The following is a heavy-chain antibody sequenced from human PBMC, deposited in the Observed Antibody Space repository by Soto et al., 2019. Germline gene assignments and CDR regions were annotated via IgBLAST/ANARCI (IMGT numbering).Heavy chain of an antibody. D-gene: IGHD3-16*01. Sequence: SETLSLTCTVSGGSIISGGYYWSLIRQHPGKGLEWIGYIYYSGSTYYNPSLKSRVTISVDTSKNQFSLKLSSVTAADTAVYYCAREDPEPGLPVYWGQGTLVTVSS. V-gene: IGHV4-31*03. CDR2: IYYSGST. CDR3: AREDPEPGLPVY. CDR1: GGSIISGGYY. J-gene: IGHJ4*02.